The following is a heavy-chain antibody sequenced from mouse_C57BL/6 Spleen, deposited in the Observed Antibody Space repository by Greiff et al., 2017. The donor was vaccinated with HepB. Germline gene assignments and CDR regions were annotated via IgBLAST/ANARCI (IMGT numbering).Heavy chain of an antibody. CDR1: GYTFTDYY. J-gene: IGHJ2*01. V-gene: IGHV1-26*01. CDR3: AGGIWYYGSSGY. Sequence: EVQLQQSGPELVKPGASVKISCKASGYTFTDYYMNWVKQSHGKSLEWIGDINPNNGGTSYNQKFKGKATLTVDKSSSTAYMELRSLTSEDSAVYYCAGGIWYYGSSGYWGQGTTLTVSS. CDR2: INPNNGGT. D-gene: IGHD1-1*01.